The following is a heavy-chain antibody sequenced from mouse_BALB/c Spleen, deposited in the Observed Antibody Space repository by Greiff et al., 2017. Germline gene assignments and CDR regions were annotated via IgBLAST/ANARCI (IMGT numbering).Heavy chain of an antibody. CDR2: ISSGGSYT. CDR3: ARQRLDFDY. CDR1: GFTFSSYG. J-gene: IGHJ2*01. Sequence: DVKLVESGGDLVKPGGSLKLSCAASGFTFSSYGMSWVRQTPDKRLEWVATISSGGSYTYYPDSVKGRFTISRDNAKNTLYLQMSSLKSEDTAMYYCARQRLDFDYWGQGTTLTVSS. V-gene: IGHV5-6*02. D-gene: IGHD1-2*01.